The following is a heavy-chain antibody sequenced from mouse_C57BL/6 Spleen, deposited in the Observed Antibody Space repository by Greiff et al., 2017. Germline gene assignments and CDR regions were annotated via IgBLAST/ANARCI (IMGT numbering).Heavy chain of an antibody. CDR1: GFTFSNYW. V-gene: IGHV6-3*01. J-gene: IGHJ2*01. CDR3: TADYGYFDY. D-gene: IGHD2-4*01. CDR2: IRLKSDNYAT. Sequence: EVKLMESGGGLVQPGGSMKLSCVASGFTFSNYWMNWVRQSPEKGLEWVAQIRLKSDNYATHYAESVKGRFTISRDDSKSSVYLQMNNLRAEDTGIYYCTADYGYFDYWGQGTTLTVSS.